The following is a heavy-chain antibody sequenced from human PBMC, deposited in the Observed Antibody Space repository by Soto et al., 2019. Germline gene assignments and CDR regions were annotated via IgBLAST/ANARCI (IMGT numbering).Heavy chain of an antibody. V-gene: IGHV4-59*01. J-gene: IGHJ6*03. CDR1: GGSISSYY. Sequence: SETLSLTCTVSGGSISSYYWSWIRQPPGKGLEGIGYIYCSGSTNYNPSLKSRVTISVDTSKNRFSLKLSSVTAADTAVYYCARDSSGASPLYYDFWSGYYRGGGYYYMDVWGKGTTVTVSS. D-gene: IGHD3-3*01. CDR2: IYCSGST. CDR3: ARDSSGASPLYYDFWSGYYRGGGYYYMDV.